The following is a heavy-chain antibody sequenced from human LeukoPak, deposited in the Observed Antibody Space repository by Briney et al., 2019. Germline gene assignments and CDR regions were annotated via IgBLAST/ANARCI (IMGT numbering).Heavy chain of an antibody. D-gene: IGHD3-3*01. Sequence: GGSLRLSCVVSGFTFSSYWMTWVRQAPGKGLEWASSISSSSSYIYYADSVKGRFTISRDNAKNSLYLQMNSLRAEDTAVYYCARDKTSYDFWSGYWGLFDYWGQGTLVTVSS. J-gene: IGHJ4*02. CDR3: ARDKTSYDFWSGYWGLFDY. V-gene: IGHV3-21*01. CDR2: ISSSSSYI. CDR1: GFTFSSYW.